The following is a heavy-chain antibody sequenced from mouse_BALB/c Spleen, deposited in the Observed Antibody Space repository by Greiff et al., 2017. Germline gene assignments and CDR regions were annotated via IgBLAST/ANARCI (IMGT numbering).Heavy chain of an antibody. D-gene: IGHD1-1*01. CDR3: ASSNGDYYGSLAWFAY. V-gene: IGHV3-8*02. CDR1: GDSITSGY. CDR2: ISYSGST. J-gene: IGHJ3*01. Sequence: DVKLVESGPSLVKPSQTLSLTCSVTGDSITSGYWNWIRKFPGNKLEYMGYISYSGSTYYNPSLKSRISITRDTSKNQYYLQLNSVTTEDTATYYCASSNGDYYGSLAWFAYWGQGTLVTVSA.